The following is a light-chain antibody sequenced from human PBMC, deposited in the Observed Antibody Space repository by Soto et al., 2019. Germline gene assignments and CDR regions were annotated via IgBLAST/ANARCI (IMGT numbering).Light chain of an antibody. CDR2: SNN. V-gene: IGLV1-44*01. Sequence: QSVLTQPPSASGTPGQRVTISCSGSSSNIGSNTVNWYQQLPGTAPKLLFYSNNQRPSGVPDRFSGSKSGTSASLAISGLQSEDEADYYCAAWDDSLNGYWVFGGGTKLTVL. CDR3: AAWDDSLNGYWV. J-gene: IGLJ3*02. CDR1: SSNIGSNT.